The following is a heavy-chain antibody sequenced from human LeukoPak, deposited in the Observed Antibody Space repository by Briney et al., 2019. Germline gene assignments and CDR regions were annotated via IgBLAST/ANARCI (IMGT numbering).Heavy chain of an antibody. CDR2: ISSSSSYI. J-gene: IGHJ4*02. V-gene: IGHV3-21*01. Sequence: GALRLSCAASGFTFSSYSMNWVRQAPGKGLEWVSSISSSSSYIYYADSVKGRFTISRDNAKNSLYLQMNSLRAEDTAVYYCAREGYYYGSGSYDFDYWGQGTLVTVSS. D-gene: IGHD3-10*01. CDR1: GFTFSSYS. CDR3: AREGYYYGSGSYDFDY.